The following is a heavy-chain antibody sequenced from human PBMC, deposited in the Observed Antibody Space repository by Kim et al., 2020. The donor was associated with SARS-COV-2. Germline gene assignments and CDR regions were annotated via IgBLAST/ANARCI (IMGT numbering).Heavy chain of an antibody. D-gene: IGHD1-1*01. J-gene: IGHJ6*02. Sequence: YADTVRGRFTISIDNSKNTLYLQMNSLRAEDTALYYCTRDRPTYFYSGMDVWGQGTTVTVSS. V-gene: IGHV3-66*01. CDR3: TRDRPTYFYSGMDV.